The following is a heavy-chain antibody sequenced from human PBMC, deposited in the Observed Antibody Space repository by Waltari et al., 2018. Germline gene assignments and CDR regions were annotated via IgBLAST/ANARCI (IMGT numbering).Heavy chain of an antibody. V-gene: IGHV4-34*01. CDR2: INHSGIT. D-gene: IGHD3-3*01. CDR1: GGSFSASS. J-gene: IGHJ4*02. CDR3: ARFYDFWSGYLMSFFDY. Sequence: QVQLQQWGAGLLKPSEPLSLTCAVHGGSFSASSCSWIRPPPGKGLEWIGEINHSGITNYNPSLKSRVTISVDTSKNQFSLKLSSVTAADTAVYYCARFYDFWSGYLMSFFDYWGQGTLVTVSS.